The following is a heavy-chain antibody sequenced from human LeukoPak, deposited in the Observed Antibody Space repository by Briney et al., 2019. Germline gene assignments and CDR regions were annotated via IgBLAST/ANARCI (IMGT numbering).Heavy chain of an antibody. CDR2: ISGSGGST. V-gene: IGHV3-23*01. Sequence: GGSLRLSCAASGFTFDDYGMSWVRQAPGKGLEWVSAISGSGGSTYYADSVKGRFTISRDNSKNTLYLQMNSLRAEDTAVYYCAKDAPVNIVVVPAANSWGQGTLVTVSS. J-gene: IGHJ4*02. CDR1: GFTFDDYG. D-gene: IGHD2-2*01. CDR3: AKDAPVNIVVVPAANS.